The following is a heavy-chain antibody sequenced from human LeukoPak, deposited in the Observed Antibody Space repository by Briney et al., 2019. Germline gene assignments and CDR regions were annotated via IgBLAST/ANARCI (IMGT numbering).Heavy chain of an antibody. CDR3: ARDFSSGWRYFDY. V-gene: IGHV4-39*07. D-gene: IGHD6-19*01. CDR1: GGSISSSSYY. Sequence: SETLSLTCTVSGGSISSSSYYWGWIRQPPGKGLEWIGSIYYSGSTYYNPSLKSRVTISVDTSKNQFSLKLSSVTAADTAVYHCARDFSSGWRYFDYWGQGTLVTVSS. CDR2: IYYSGST. J-gene: IGHJ4*02.